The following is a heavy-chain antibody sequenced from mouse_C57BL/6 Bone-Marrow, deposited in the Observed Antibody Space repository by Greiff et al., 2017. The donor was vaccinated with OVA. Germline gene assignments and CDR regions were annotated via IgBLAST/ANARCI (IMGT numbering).Heavy chain of an antibody. CDR1: GYTFTDYE. Sequence: VQLQQSGAELVRPGASVTLSCKASGYTFTDYEMHWVKQTPVHGLEWIGAIDPETGGTASNQKFKGKAILTADKSSSTAYMELRSLTSEYSAVYYCTRGYSNYYAMDYWGQGTSVTVSS. J-gene: IGHJ4*01. V-gene: IGHV1-15*01. D-gene: IGHD2-5*01. CDR3: TRGYSNYYAMDY. CDR2: IDPETGGT.